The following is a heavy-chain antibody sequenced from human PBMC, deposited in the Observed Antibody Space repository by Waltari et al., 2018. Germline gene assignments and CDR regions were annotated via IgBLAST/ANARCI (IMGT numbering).Heavy chain of an antibody. CDR1: GVSISTSRYY. Sequence: QLQLQESGPGLVNPSETLSLTCTVSGVSISTSRYYWGWIRQPPGKGLDWIGSLHYGGSGYFNPALKSRVTISVDTSKNQFSLKLTSVTAADTAVYYCATLPIPLELWYFDLWGRGTLVTVSS. CDR3: ATLPIPLELWYFDL. CDR2: LHYGGSG. J-gene: IGHJ2*01. V-gene: IGHV4-39*01. D-gene: IGHD1-7*01.